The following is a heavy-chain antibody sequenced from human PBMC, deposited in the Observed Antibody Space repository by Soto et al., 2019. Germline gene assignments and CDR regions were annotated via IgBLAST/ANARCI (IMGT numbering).Heavy chain of an antibody. CDR3: ARDRGHTLLLWFGVGGMDV. Sequence: APVKVSCKASGYPFTSYGISWVRQAPGQRLEWMGWISAYNGNTNYAQKLQGRVTMTTDTSTSTAYMELRSLRSDDTAVYYCARDRGHTLLLWFGVGGMDVWGQGTTVTVSS. J-gene: IGHJ6*02. D-gene: IGHD3-10*01. CDR2: ISAYNGNT. V-gene: IGHV1-18*04. CDR1: GYPFTSYG.